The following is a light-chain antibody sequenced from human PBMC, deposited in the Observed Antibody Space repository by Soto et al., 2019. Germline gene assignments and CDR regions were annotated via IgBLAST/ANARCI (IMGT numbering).Light chain of an antibody. CDR3: QQYGGSPRT. Sequence: EIVWTQSPGTRSLSPGERATLSCRASQSVSSSSLAWYQQKRGQAPRLLIHDASSRATGIPDRFSGSGSGTDFTLTISRLEPEDFAVYYCQQYGGSPRTFGQGTKVDIK. CDR2: DAS. V-gene: IGKV3-20*01. CDR1: QSVSSSS. J-gene: IGKJ1*01.